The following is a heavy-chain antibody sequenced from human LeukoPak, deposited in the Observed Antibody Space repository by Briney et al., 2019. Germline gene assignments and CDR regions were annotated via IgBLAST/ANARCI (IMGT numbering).Heavy chain of an antibody. CDR3: ARDEGISGTTFDY. D-gene: IGHD1-7*01. CDR2: INLNSGGT. CDR1: GYTFTGYY. J-gene: IGHJ4*02. Sequence: ASVKVSCKTSGYTFTGYYMHWVRQAPGRGLEWMGWINLNSGGTNYAQNFQGRVTMTRDTSITTVYLELSRLRSDDTAVYYCARDEGISGTTFDYWGQGTLVTVSS. V-gene: IGHV1-2*02.